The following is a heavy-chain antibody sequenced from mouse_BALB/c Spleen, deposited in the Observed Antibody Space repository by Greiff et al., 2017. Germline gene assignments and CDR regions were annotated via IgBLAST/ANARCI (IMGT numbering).Heavy chain of an antibody. Sequence: EVKVVESGGGLVQPGGSRKLSCAASGFTFSSFGMHWVRQAPEKGLEWVAYISSGSSTIYYADTVKGRFTISRDNPKNTLFLQMTSLRSEDTAMYYCARSGTSYLRLDYWGQGTTLTVSS. J-gene: IGHJ2*01. CDR3: ARSGTSYLRLDY. CDR1: GFTFSSFG. V-gene: IGHV5-17*02. D-gene: IGHD1-2*01. CDR2: ISSGSSTI.